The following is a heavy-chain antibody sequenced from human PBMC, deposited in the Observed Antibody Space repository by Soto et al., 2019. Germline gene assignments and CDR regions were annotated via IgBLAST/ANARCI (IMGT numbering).Heavy chain of an antibody. J-gene: IGHJ4*02. V-gene: IGHV3-23*01. CDR2: VNAGDGRT. CDR1: GFTFSSHA. D-gene: IGHD6-19*01. CDR3: AQAHISARYLDS. Sequence: EVQLLESGGGLVQAGGSLRLSFAASGFTFSSHAMSWVRQVPGRGLEWVSGVNAGDGRTFYADSVKGRFTISRDDPKNTLYLQMNSLRGEDTAVYYCAQAHISARYLDSWGQGTLVTVSS.